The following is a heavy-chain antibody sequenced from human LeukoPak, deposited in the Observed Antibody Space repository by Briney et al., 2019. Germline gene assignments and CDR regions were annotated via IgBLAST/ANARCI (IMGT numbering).Heavy chain of an antibody. D-gene: IGHD5-18*01. CDR2: INHSGST. CDR3: ARGVSSYGDGDY. J-gene: IGHJ4*02. Sequence: PSETLSLTCAVYGGSFSGYYWSWIRQPPGKGLEWIGEINHSGSTNYNPSLKSRVTISVDTSKNQFSLKLSSVTAVDTAVYYCARGVSSYGDGDYWGQGTLVTVSS. CDR1: GGSFSGYY. V-gene: IGHV4-34*01.